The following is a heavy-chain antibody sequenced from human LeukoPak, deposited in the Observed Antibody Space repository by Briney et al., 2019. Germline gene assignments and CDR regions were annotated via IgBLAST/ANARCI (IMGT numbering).Heavy chain of an antibody. CDR1: GASIRNYY. Sequence: SETLSLTCTVSGASIRNYYWNWIRQPPGKGLEWIGHIYNRGSTKYNPSLQSRVTISVDTSKHQFSLKLSSVTAADTAVYYCARWNNDWEFDYWGQGTLVSVFS. V-gene: IGHV4-59*01. D-gene: IGHD1/OR15-1a*01. J-gene: IGHJ4*02. CDR2: IYNRGST. CDR3: ARWNNDWEFDY.